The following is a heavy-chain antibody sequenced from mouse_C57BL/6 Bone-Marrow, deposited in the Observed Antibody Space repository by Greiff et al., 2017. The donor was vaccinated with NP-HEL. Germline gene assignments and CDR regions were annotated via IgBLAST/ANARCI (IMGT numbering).Heavy chain of an antibody. Sequence: VQLQQPGAELVRPGSSVKLSCKASGYTFTSYWMHWVKQRPIQGLEWIGNIDPSDSETHYNQKFKDKATLTVDKSSSTAYMQLSSLTSEDSAVYYCARGTTVVENWYAMDYWGQGTSVTVSS. J-gene: IGHJ4*01. CDR3: ARGTTVVENWYAMDY. CDR1: GYTFTSYW. D-gene: IGHD1-1*01. V-gene: IGHV1-52*01. CDR2: IDPSDSET.